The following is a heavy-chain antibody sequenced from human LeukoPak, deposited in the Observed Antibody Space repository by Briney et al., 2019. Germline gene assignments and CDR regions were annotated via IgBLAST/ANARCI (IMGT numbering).Heavy chain of an antibody. CDR1: GGSISSGDYY. D-gene: IGHD4-17*01. J-gene: IGHJ5*02. Sequence: SETLSLTCTVSGGSISSGDYYWSWIRQPPGKGLEWIGYIYYSGSTYYNPSLKSRVTISVDTSKNQFSLKLSSVTAADTAVYYCARDSSQTDYGDYVWFDPWGQGTLVTVSS. CDR3: ARDSSQTDYGDYVWFDP. CDR2: IYYSGST. V-gene: IGHV4-30-4*01.